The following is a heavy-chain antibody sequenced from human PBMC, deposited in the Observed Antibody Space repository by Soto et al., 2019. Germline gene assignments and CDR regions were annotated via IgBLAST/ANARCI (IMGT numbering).Heavy chain of an antibody. CDR2: IYYSGST. CDR1: GGSISSYY. CDR3: ARVNFDWLLSVSGWFDP. V-gene: IGHV4-59*01. J-gene: IGHJ5*02. D-gene: IGHD3-9*01. Sequence: PSETLSVTCTVSGGSISSYYWSWIRQPPGKGLEWIGYIYYSGSTNYNPSLKSRVTISVDTSKNQFSLKLSSVTAADTAVYYCARVNFDWLLSVSGWFDPWGQGTLVTVSS.